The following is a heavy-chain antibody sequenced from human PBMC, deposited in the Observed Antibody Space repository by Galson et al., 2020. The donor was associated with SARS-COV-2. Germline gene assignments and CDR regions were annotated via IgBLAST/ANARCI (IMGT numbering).Heavy chain of an antibody. J-gene: IGHJ5*02. Sequence: SETLSLTCVVSGDSISSGDNSWSWIRQPPGKGLEWIGHISNSGSTYYNPSLNSRVTISVDRSKTQFSLRLSSVTAADTAVYYCARVHEFANWFDLWGQGILVTVS. CDR1: GDSISSGDNS. V-gene: IGHV4-30-2*01. CDR2: ISNSGST. CDR3: ARVHEFANWFDL.